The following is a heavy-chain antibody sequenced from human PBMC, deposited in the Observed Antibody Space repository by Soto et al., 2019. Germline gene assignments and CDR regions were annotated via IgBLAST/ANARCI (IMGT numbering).Heavy chain of an antibody. V-gene: IGHV3-30-3*01. J-gene: IGHJ5*02. CDR1: EFTFSIYA. CDR3: ARDRETSGWFAP. Sequence: QMQLVESGGGVVQPGRSLRLSCAASEFTFSIYAMHWVRQAPGKGLEWVAVISYDGSKTYHADSVKGRFTISRDNSKNTLYLQMNSLRVEDTAPDYCARDRETSGWFAPWGQGTLVTVSS. CDR2: ISYDGSKT.